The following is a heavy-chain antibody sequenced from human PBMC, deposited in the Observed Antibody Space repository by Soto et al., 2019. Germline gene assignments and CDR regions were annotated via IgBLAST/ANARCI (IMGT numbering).Heavy chain of an antibody. CDR2: MNPNSGNT. V-gene: IGHV1-8*01. Sequence: ASVKVSCKASGYTFTSYDINWVRQATGQGLEWMGWMNPNSGNTGYAQKFQGRVTMTRNTSISTAYMELSSLRSEDTAVYYCARGTIRFLEWLPPRYMDVWGKGTTVTVSS. CDR3: ARGTIRFLEWLPPRYMDV. CDR1: GYTFTSYD. D-gene: IGHD3-3*01. J-gene: IGHJ6*03.